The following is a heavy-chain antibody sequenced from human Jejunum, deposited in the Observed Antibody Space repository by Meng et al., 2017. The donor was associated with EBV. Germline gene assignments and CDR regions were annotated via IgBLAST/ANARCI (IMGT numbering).Heavy chain of an antibody. D-gene: IGHD6-13*01. CDR2: INIETEDP. CDR3: APSSTYYLAY. V-gene: IGHV7-4-1*02. CDR1: GYAFTSCG. J-gene: IGHJ4*02. Sequence: QVQLEQSGSAVRKPGASVEVARKTSGYAFTSCGINWERHAPGPGLEWVGWINIETEDPTYNQGFTGRFVFSLDTSVSTAYLQISSLKAEDTAIYYCAPSSTYYLAYWGQGTLVTVSS.